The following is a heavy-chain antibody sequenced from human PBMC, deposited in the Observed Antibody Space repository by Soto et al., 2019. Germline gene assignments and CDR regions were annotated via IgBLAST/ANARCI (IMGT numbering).Heavy chain of an antibody. CDR2: VYFAGST. J-gene: IGHJ5*02. CDR3: ARGGISRIYQLPPFDP. Sequence: SETLSLTCIVSGGSISGSTYYWGWIRQPPGKGPEWIGSVYFAGSTYYNPSLKSRVTISVDTSMNQFSLRLSSVTAADTALYYCARGGISRIYQLPPFDPWGQGALVTVSS. CDR1: GGSISGSTYY. V-gene: IGHV4-39*01. D-gene: IGHD2-2*01.